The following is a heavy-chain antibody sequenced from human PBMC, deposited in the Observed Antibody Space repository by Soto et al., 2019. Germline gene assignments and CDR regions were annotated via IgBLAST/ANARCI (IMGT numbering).Heavy chain of an antibody. Sequence: PSETLSLTCTVSGGSINRNIYSWSWLRQPPGKGLEWIGYIYHSGSTNYNPSLKSRVTISVDTSKNQFSLKLSSVTAADTAVYYCATMGTPVTGLYYFDYWGQGTLVTVSS. J-gene: IGHJ4*02. V-gene: IGHV4-61*05. CDR1: GGSINRNIYS. CDR3: ATMGTPVTGLYYFDY. CDR2: IYHSGST. D-gene: IGHD4-17*01.